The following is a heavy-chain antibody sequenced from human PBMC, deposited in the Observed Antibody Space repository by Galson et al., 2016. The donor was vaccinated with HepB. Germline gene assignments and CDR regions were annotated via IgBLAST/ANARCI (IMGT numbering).Heavy chain of an antibody. V-gene: IGHV3-9*01. CDR3: GEEALPYSYASSGYPIDF. J-gene: IGHJ4*02. CDR1: GFTFDDYA. CDR2: ISWNSDSI. Sequence: SLRLSCAASGFTFDDYAMHWVRQPPGKGLEWVASISWNSDSIGYADSVKGRFTISRDNAKNSVFLQMNSLRVEDTVFYFCGEEALPYSYASSGYPIDFWGQGTLVTVSS. D-gene: IGHD3-22*01.